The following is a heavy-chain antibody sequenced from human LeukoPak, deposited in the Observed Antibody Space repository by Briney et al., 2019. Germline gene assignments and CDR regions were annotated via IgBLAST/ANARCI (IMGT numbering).Heavy chain of an antibody. CDR2: INPNSGGT. CDR1: GGTFSSYG. V-gene: IGHV1-2*02. CDR3: ARGRYYDSSGYLDY. J-gene: IGHJ4*02. D-gene: IGHD3-22*01. Sequence: ASVKVSCKASGGTFSSYGISWVRQAPGQGLEWMGWINPNSGGTNYAQKFQGRVTMTRDTSISTAYMELSRLRSDDTAVYYCARGRYYDSSGYLDYWGQGTLVTVSS.